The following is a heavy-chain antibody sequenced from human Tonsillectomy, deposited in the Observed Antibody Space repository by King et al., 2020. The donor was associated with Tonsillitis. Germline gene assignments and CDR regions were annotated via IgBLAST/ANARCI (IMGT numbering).Heavy chain of an antibody. Sequence: QLVQSGAEVKKPGSSVKVSCKASGGTFSSYAISWVRQAPGQGLEWMGGIIPIFGTANYAQKFQGRVTITADESTRTAYMERSSLRSEDTAVYYWASGIYYYDAYYYYYYGMDVWGQGTTVTVSS. CDR2: IIPIFGTA. J-gene: IGHJ6*02. D-gene: IGHD3-22*01. V-gene: IGHV1-69*01. CDR1: GGTFSSYA. CDR3: ASGIYYYDAYYYYYYGMDV.